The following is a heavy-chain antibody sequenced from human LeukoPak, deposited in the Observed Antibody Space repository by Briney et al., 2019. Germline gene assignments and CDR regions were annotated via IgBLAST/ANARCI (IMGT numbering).Heavy chain of an antibody. CDR3: AKDGHSSSWYSRGWFDP. V-gene: IGHV3-23*01. J-gene: IGHJ5*02. CDR2: ISGSGGST. Sequence: GGSLRLSCAASGFTFSSYAMSWVRQAPGKGLEWVSAISGSGGSTYYADSVKGRFTTSRDNSKNTLYLQMNSLRAEDTAVYYCAKDGHSSSWYSRGWFDPWGQGTLVTVSS. D-gene: IGHD6-13*01. CDR1: GFTFSSYA.